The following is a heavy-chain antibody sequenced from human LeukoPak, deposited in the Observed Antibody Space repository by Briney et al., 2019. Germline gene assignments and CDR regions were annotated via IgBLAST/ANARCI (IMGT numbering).Heavy chain of an antibody. Sequence: SETLSLTCTVSGGSISSYYWSWIRQPPGKGLEWIGYIYYSGSTNYHPSLKSRVTISVDTSKNQFALKLTSVTAADTAVYYCARETSQKGAHYMDVWGKGTTVTISS. CDR2: IYYSGST. D-gene: IGHD3-16*01. V-gene: IGHV4-59*01. CDR3: ARETSQKGAHYMDV. J-gene: IGHJ6*03. CDR1: GGSISSYY.